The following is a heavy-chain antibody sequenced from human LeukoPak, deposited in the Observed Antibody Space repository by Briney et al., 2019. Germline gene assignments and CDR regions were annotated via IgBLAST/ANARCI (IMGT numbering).Heavy chain of an antibody. Sequence: PGGSLRLSCAASGFTFRSYAMNWVRQAPGKGLEWVSAISAGGSQIFYGASVKGRFTTSRDNSKNMLHLQMNSLRAEDTAVYHCAKTHVDNTFFEFWGQGTLVTVSS. CDR3: AKTHVDNTFFEF. V-gene: IGHV3-23*01. CDR2: ISAGGSQI. J-gene: IGHJ4*02. CDR1: GFTFRSYA. D-gene: IGHD5-12*01.